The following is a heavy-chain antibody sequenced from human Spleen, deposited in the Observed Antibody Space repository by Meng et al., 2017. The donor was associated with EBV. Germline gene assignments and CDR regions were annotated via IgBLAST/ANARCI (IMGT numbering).Heavy chain of an antibody. CDR2: LIPMSGAP. J-gene: IGHJ4*02. V-gene: IGHV1-69*01. D-gene: IGHD3-10*01. CDR1: GGTFSSDA. Sequence: QGQVVQAGAVVKKPGSSVKASCKTSGGTFSSDAISWVRQAPGQGLEWMGGLIPMSGAPYYAQKFQGRVTITADESTSTHYMDLSSLRSEDTAVYYCASESGRGFTPDYWGQGTLVTASS. CDR3: ASESGRGFTPDY.